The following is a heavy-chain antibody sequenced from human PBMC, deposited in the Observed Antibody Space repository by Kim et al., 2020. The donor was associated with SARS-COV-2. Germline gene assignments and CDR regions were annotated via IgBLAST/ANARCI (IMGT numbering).Heavy chain of an antibody. D-gene: IGHD6-19*01. CDR1: GGSISSYY. CDR3: ARGGGSSGWYLPPNWFDP. J-gene: IGHJ5*02. CDR2: IYYSGST. V-gene: IGHV4-59*01. Sequence: SETLSLTCTVSGGSISSYYWSWIRQPPGKGLEWIGYIYYSGSTNYNPSLKSRVTISVDTSKNQFSLKLSSVTAADTAVYYCARGGGSSGWYLPPNWFDPWGQGTLVTVSS.